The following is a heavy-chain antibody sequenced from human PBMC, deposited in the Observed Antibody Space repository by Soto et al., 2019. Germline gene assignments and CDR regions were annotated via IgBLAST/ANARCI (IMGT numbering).Heavy chain of an antibody. J-gene: IGHJ2*01. V-gene: IGHV1-46*01. CDR2: INPGGVRT. Sequence: QVQLVQSGAEVKKPGASVEVSCKASGYTFTTYYIHWVRHAPGQRLAWMGVINPGGVRTKYAQKFQDRVTMTSDTSTYTVYMDLSSLRSEDTAVYFCARGGNGDNVGYWYFDLWGRGTLVTVSP. CDR3: ARGGNGDNVGYWYFDL. D-gene: IGHD4-17*01. CDR1: GYTFTTYY.